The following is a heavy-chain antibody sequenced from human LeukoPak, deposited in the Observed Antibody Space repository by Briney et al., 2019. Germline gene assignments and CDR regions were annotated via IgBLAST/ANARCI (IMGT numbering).Heavy chain of an antibody. CDR1: GFSLSTSGVG. D-gene: IGHD4-17*01. V-gene: IGHV2-5*01. J-gene: IGHJ4*02. Sequence: SGPTLVNPTQTLTLTCTFSGFSLSTSGVGVGWIRQPPGKALEWLALIYWYDDKRYSPSLKSRLTITKDTSKNQVVLTMTNMDPVDTASYYCAHWTTVKVFDYWGQGTLVTVSS. CDR3: AHWTTVKVFDY. CDR2: IYWYDDK.